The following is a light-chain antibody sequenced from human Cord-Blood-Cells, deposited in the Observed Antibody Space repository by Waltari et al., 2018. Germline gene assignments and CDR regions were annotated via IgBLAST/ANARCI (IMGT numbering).Light chain of an antibody. Sequence: SYELTQPPSVSVSPGQTASITCSGDKLGDKYACWYQHKPGQSPVLVIYQDSKRPSGIPEPFSGSNSGNTATLTISGTQAMDEADYYCQAWDSSTVVFGGGTKLTVL. V-gene: IGLV3-1*01. CDR3: QAWDSSTVV. CDR2: QDS. J-gene: IGLJ2*01. CDR1: KLGDKY.